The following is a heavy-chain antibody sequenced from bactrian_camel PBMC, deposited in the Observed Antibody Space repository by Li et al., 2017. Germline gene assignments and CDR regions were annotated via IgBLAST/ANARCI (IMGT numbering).Heavy chain of an antibody. CDR3: AADPRLWVGYSGIPSASDFAY. Sequence: VQLVESGGGSVQAGGSLRLSCAASEYTYSNNCMGWFRQAPGKEREWVAGIDSYGTTSYTDSVKDRFTLSVDNAKNTVYLQMNRLQPEDTAMYYCAADPRLWVGYSGIPSASDFAYWGQG. J-gene: IGHJ6*01. V-gene: IGHV3S53*01. CDR1: EYTYSNNC. D-gene: IGHD5*01. CDR2: IDSYGTT.